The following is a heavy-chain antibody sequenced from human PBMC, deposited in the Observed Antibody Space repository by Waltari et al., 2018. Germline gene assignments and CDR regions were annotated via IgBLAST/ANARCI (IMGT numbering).Heavy chain of an antibody. CDR1: GYSISSGYY. V-gene: IGHV4-38-2*01. CDR2: LYHSGST. CDR3: ARRAAIAATGPTYYMDV. D-gene: IGHD6-13*01. J-gene: IGHJ6*03. Sequence: QVQLQESGPGLVKPSETLSLTCAVSGYSISSGYYWGWIRQPPGKGLEWIGSLYHSGSTYYNPSRKCRVTISVDTSKNQFSLKLSSVTAADTAVYYCARRAAIAATGPTYYMDVWGKGTTVTVSS.